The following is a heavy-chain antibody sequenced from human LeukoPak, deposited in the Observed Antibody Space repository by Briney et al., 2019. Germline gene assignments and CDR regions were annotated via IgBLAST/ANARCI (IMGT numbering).Heavy chain of an antibody. CDR1: GFTFTSSA. V-gene: IGHV1-58*02. J-gene: IGHJ6*03. CDR2: IVVGSGNT. D-gene: IGHD2-15*01. Sequence: ASVKVSCKASGFTFTSSAMQWVRQARGQRLEWIGWIVVGSGNTNYAQKFQERVTITRDMSTSTAYMELSSLRSEDTAVYYCAAGVGGGSYRPNYYYYMDVWGKGTTATVSS. CDR3: AAGVGGGSYRPNYYYYMDV.